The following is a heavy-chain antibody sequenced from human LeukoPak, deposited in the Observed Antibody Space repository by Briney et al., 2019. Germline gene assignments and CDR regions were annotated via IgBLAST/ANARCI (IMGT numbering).Heavy chain of an antibody. Sequence: GGSLRLSCAASGFTFSSYSMNWVRQAPGKGLEWVSSISSSSSYIYYADSVKGRFTISRDNAKNSLYLQMNSLRAEDTAVYYCARERRRDGYSDAFDIWGQGTMVTVSS. CDR2: ISSSSSYI. J-gene: IGHJ3*02. D-gene: IGHD5-24*01. V-gene: IGHV3-21*01. CDR1: GFTFSSYS. CDR3: ARERRRDGYSDAFDI.